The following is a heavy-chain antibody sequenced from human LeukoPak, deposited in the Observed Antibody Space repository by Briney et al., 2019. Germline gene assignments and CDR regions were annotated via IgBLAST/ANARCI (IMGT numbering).Heavy chain of an antibody. Sequence: PGGSLRLSCEATGFMFSDYWMAWVRQAPGKGLEWVSAISGSGGSTYYADSVKGRFTISRDNSKNTLYLQMNSLRAEDTAVYYCAKDRITASLDDFDYWGQGTLVTVSS. CDR1: GFMFSDYW. V-gene: IGHV3-23*01. D-gene: IGHD3-16*01. J-gene: IGHJ4*02. CDR3: AKDRITASLDDFDY. CDR2: ISGSGGST.